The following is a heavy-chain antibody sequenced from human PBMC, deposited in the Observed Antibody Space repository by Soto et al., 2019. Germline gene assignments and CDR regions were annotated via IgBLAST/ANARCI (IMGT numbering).Heavy chain of an antibody. D-gene: IGHD3-9*01. CDR3: ARGGLKYYDILTGPGGSNWFDP. CDR2: INHSGST. V-gene: IGHV4-34*01. CDR1: GGSFSGYY. J-gene: IGHJ5*02. Sequence: SETLSLTCAVYGGSFSGYYWCWIRQPPGKGLEWIGEINHSGSTNYNPSLKSRVTISVDTSKNQFSLKLSSVTAADTAVYYCARGGLKYYDILTGPGGSNWFDPWGQGTLVTVS.